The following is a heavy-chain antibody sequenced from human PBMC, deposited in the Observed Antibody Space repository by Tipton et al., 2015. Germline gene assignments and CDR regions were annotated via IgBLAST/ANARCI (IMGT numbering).Heavy chain of an antibody. CDR3: ASRGAGTSHYAMDV. Sequence: TLSLTCAVYGGSFSGYYWNWIRQPPGKGLEWIGEINHSGSTNYNPSLKSRVTISVDTSKNQFSLKLTSVTAADTAVYYCASRGAGTSHYAMDVWGQGTTVTVSS. D-gene: IGHD6-19*01. CDR1: GGSFSGYY. CDR2: INHSGST. V-gene: IGHV4-34*01. J-gene: IGHJ6*02.